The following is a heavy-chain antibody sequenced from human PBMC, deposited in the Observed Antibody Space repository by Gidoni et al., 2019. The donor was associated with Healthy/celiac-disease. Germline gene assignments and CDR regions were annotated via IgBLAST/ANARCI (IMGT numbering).Heavy chain of an antibody. D-gene: IGHD3-10*01. Sequence: QVQLVQSGAEVKKPGSAVKVSCKASGGTFSSYAISWVRQAPGQGLEWMGGIIPIFGTANYAQKFQGRVTITADESTSTAYMELSSLRSEDTAVYYCASAFYGSGSYYNFPFYYYGMDVWGQGTTVTVSS. CDR2: IIPIFGTA. J-gene: IGHJ6*02. V-gene: IGHV1-69*01. CDR3: ASAFYGSGSYYNFPFYYYGMDV. CDR1: GGTFSSYA.